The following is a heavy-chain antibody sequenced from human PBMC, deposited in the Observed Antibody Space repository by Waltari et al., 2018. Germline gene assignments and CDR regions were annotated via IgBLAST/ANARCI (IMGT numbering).Heavy chain of an antibody. V-gene: IGHV3-48*01. CDR3: ARDLPPYYYYYGMDV. CDR2: ISSSSSTI. CDR1: GFTFSSYS. Sequence: EVQLVESGGGLVQPGGSLRLSCAASGFTFSSYSMNWVRQAPGKGLEWVSYISSSSSTIYYADSVKGRFTISRDNAKNSLYLQMNSLRAEDTAVYYCARDLPPYYYYYGMDVWGQGTTVTVSS. J-gene: IGHJ6*02.